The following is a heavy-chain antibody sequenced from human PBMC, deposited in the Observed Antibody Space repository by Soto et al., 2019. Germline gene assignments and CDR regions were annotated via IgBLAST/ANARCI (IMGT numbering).Heavy chain of an antibody. D-gene: IGHD3-22*01. V-gene: IGHV3-30-3*01. CDR2: ISYDGSNE. Sequence: CCSACGVTFCSYAVRGVLATTGKGLEWVAVISYDGSNEYYADSVKGRFTISRDNAKNSLYLQMNSLRAEDTAFYYCARSSGSYRPFDFWGQGALVTVTS. CDR3: ARSSGSYRPFDF. CDR1: GVTFCSYA. J-gene: IGHJ4*02.